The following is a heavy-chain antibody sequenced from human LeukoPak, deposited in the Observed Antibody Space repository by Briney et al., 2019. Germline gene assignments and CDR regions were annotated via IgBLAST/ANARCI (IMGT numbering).Heavy chain of an antibody. CDR1: GFTFSSYG. V-gene: IGHV3-33*01. CDR2: KWIDGSNQ. D-gene: IGHD3-10*01. Sequence: GGPLRLSCAASGFTFSSYGMHWVRQPPGKGREGVAVKWIDGSNQYYADSVKGRFTISRDNSKNTLYLQMNSLRAEDTAVYYCAREPSTTVRLWSGATAVDYWGQGTLVTVSS. CDR3: AREPSTTVRLWSGATAVDY. J-gene: IGHJ4*02.